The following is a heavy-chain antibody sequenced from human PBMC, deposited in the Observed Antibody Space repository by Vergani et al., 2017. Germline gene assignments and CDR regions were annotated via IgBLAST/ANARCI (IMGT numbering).Heavy chain of an antibody. CDR1: GFTFSSHG. D-gene: IGHD1-1*01. CDR2: IWYDGSNK. J-gene: IGHJ5*01. V-gene: IGHV3-33*01. Sequence: QVQLVESDGGVVQPARSLSLSCVASGFTFSSHGMHWVRQAPGKGLEWVAVIWYDGSNKYYGDSVKGRVTISRDNSKNTLYLQRNSLTVEDTAVYYGARWGNEKRLDSWGQGTLVTVSS. CDR3: ARWGNEKRLDS.